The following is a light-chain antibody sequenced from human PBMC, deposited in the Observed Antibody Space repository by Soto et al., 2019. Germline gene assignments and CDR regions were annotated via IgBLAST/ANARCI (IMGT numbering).Light chain of an antibody. CDR3: SSYTTSNTRQIV. CDR1: SSDVGGYNY. V-gene: IGLV2-14*03. J-gene: IGLJ1*01. Sequence: QSALTQPASVSGSPGQSITISCTGTSSDVGGYNYVSWYQHHPGKAPKLIIYDVSNRPSGVSNRFSGSKSGNTASLTISGLHPEDEAEYYYSSYTTSNTRQIVVGTGTALTV. CDR2: DVS.